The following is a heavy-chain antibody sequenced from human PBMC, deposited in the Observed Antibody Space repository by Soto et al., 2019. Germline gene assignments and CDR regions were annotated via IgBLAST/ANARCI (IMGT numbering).Heavy chain of an antibody. V-gene: IGHV1-69*13. D-gene: IGHD3-10*01. CDR1: GGTFSSYA. Sequence: GASVKVSCKASGGTFSSYAISWVRQAPGQGLEWMGGIIPIFGTANYAQKFQGRVTITADESTSTAYMELSSLRSEDTAVYYCASGGSDRHFDYWGQGTLVTVSS. CDR3: ASGGSDRHFDY. J-gene: IGHJ4*02. CDR2: IIPIFGTA.